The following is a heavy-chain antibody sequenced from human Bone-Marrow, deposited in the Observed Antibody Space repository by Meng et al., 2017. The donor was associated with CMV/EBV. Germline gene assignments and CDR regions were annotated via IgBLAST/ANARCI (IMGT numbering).Heavy chain of an antibody. Sequence: GESLKISCAASGFTFSSYSMNWVRQAPGKGLEWVSSISSSSSYIYYADSVKGRFTISRDNSKKTLYLQMNSLRAEDTAVYYCARGSTSGLQFIVVITPNFDYWGQGTLVTV. CDR1: GFTFSSYS. CDR3: ARGSTSGLQFIVVITPNFDY. V-gene: IGHV3-21*01. D-gene: IGHD3-22*01. J-gene: IGHJ4*02. CDR2: ISSSSSYI.